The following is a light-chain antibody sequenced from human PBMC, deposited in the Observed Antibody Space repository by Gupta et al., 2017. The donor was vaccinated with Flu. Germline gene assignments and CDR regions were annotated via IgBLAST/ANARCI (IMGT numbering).Light chain of an antibody. CDR3: QQCSNCPCA. CDR2: DAS. CDR1: QSVSYF. V-gene: IGKV3-11*01. Sequence: AATTSLFPRERSFIANRGSQSVSYFLAWYQQKPGQAPRLLIYDASNRASGIPARFSGSGSGTDFTLTISSLEPEDFAVYYCQQCSNCPCAFGQGTTVDIK. J-gene: IGKJ3*01.